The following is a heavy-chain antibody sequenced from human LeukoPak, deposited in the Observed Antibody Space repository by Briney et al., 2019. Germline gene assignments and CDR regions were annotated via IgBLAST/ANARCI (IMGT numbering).Heavy chain of an antibody. J-gene: IGHJ4*02. V-gene: IGHV5-51*01. CDR1: GYSFISYW. D-gene: IGHD3-10*01. CDR3: ARTMVRGVIISWYFDY. CDR2: IYPGDSDT. Sequence: GESLKISCKGSGYSFISYWIGWVRQMLGKGLEWMGIIYPGDSDTRYSPAFQGQVTISADKSTSTAYLQWSSLKASDTAMYYCARTMVRGVIISWYFDYWGQGTLVTVSS.